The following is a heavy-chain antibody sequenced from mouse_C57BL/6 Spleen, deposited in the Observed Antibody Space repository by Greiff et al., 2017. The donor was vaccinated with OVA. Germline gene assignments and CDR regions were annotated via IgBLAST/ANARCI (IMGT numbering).Heavy chain of an antibody. V-gene: IGHV1-82*01. Sequence: VQLQQSGPELVKPGASVKISCKASGYAFSSSWMNWVKQRPGTGLEWIGRIYPGDGDTNYNGNFKGKATLTADKSSSTAYMQLSSLTSEDSAVYFCARENYGSSFAYWGQGTLVTVSA. D-gene: IGHD1-1*01. CDR2: IYPGDGDT. J-gene: IGHJ3*01. CDR3: ARENYGSSFAY. CDR1: GYAFSSSW.